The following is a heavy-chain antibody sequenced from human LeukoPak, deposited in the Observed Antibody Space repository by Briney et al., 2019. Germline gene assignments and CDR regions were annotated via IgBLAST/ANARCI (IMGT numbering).Heavy chain of an antibody. V-gene: IGHV1-2*02. J-gene: IGHJ4*02. Sequence: ASVKVSCKASGYTFTGYYIHWVRQAPGQGLEWMGWINPNSGGTNYAQKFQGRVTTTRDTSISTAYMELSRLRSDDTAVYYCARDYYYVWGSYRQIYYFDYWGQGTLVTVSS. CDR3: ARDYYYVWGSYRQIYYFDY. CDR2: INPNSGGT. CDR1: GYTFTGYY. D-gene: IGHD3-16*02.